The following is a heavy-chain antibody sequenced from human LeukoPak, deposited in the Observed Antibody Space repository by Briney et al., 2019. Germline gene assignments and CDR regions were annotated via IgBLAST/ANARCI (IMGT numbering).Heavy chain of an antibody. V-gene: IGHV3-7*05. CDR1: GFTFSSYW. CDR2: IKQDGSEK. D-gene: IGHD3-10*01. J-gene: IGHJ5*02. CDR3: ARGGWFFDP. Sequence: GGSLRLSCAASGFTFSSYWVSWVRQAPGKGLEWVANIKQDGSEKYYVDSVKGRFTISRDNAKNSLFLQMNNLRAEDTAVYHCARGGWFFDPWGQGTLVTVSS.